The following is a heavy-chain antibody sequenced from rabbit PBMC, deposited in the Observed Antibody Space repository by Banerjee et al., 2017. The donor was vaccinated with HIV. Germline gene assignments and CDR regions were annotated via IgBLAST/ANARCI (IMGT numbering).Heavy chain of an antibody. J-gene: IGHJ3*01. D-gene: IGHD4-1*01. V-gene: IGHV1S45*01. CDR2: IWGGGSGDTT. CDR1: GFTISSSYW. Sequence: QEQLEESGGDLVTPEGSLTLTCTASGFTISSSYWICWVRQAPGKGLEWIACIWGGGSGDTTYYASWAKGRFTISKTSSTTVTLKMTSLTAADTATYFCGRYIGAWGECLWGQGTLVTVS. CDR3: GRYIGAWGECL.